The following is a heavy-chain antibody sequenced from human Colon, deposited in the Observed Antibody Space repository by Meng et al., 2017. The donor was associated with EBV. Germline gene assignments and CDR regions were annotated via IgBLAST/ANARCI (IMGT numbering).Heavy chain of an antibody. J-gene: IGHJ4*02. Sequence: QPQLQESGPGLVKPSETLSLTCTVSGGSISSDTYYWGWIRQPPGKGLEWIGSLYYSGSTYSNPSLKSRVTISVDTSKNHFSLKLSSVTAADTAVYYCARRGSRSGWYAYDYWGQGTLVTVSS. CDR1: GGSISSDTYY. CDR3: ARRGSRSGWYAYDY. V-gene: IGHV4-39*02. D-gene: IGHD6-19*01. CDR2: LYYSGST.